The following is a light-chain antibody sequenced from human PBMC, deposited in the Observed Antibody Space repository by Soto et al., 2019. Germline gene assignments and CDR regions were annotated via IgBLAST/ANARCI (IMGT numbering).Light chain of an antibody. CDR3: SLSYSGAVV. V-gene: IGLV7-46*01. CDR1: TGAVTSVHF. J-gene: IGLJ2*01. CDR2: DTT. Sequence: QSVVTQEPSLTVSPGGTVTLTCGSSTGAVTSVHFPYWFQQKPGQAPRTLIFDTTNKHSWTPARFSGSLLGGKAALTLSGAQPEDEADYYCSLSYSGAVVFGEGTKLTVL.